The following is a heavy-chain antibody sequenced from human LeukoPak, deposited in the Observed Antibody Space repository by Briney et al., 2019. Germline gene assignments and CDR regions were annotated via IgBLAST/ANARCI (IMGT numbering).Heavy chain of an antibody. CDR2: IIPIFGTA. D-gene: IGHD3-22*01. V-gene: IGHV1-69*06. J-gene: IGHJ3*02. CDR3: ARAHDSSDAFDI. Sequence: ASVKVSCKASGGTFSSYAISWVRQAPGQGLEWMGRIIPIFGTANYAQKFQGRVTITADKSTSTAYMELSSLRSEDTAVYYCARAHDSSDAFDIWGQGTMVTVSS. CDR1: GGTFSSYA.